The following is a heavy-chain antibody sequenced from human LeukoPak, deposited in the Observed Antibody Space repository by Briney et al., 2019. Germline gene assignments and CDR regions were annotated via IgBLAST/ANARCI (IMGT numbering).Heavy chain of an antibody. D-gene: IGHD3-10*01. V-gene: IGHV4-59*01. J-gene: IGHJ3*02. CDR2: IYYSGST. CDR1: GGSISSYY. Sequence: SETLSLTCTVSGGSISSYYWSWIRQPPGKGLEWIGYIYYSGSTNYNPSLKSRVTISVDTSKNQFSLKLSSVTAADTAVYYCAIVRGVISPGAFDIWGQGTMVTVSS. CDR3: AIVRGVISPGAFDI.